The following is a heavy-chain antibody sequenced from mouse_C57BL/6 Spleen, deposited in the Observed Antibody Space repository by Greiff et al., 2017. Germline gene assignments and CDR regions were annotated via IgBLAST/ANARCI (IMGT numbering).Heavy chain of an antibody. J-gene: IGHJ4*01. CDR3: AGYDGYYVYY. CDR2: IYPGDGDT. V-gene: IGHV1-82*01. D-gene: IGHD2-3*01. CDR1: GYAFSSSW. Sequence: VQLQQSGPELVKPGASVKISCKASGYAFSSSWMNWVKQRPGKGLEWIGRIYPGDGDTNYNGKFKGKATLTADKSSSTAYMQLSSLTSEDSAVYFCAGYDGYYVYYWGQGTSVTVSS.